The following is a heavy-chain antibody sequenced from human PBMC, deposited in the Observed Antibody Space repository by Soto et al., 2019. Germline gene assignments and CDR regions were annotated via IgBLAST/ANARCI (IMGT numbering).Heavy chain of an antibody. V-gene: IGHV4-39*01. CDR1: GGSISSSSYY. CDR2: IYYSGST. Sequence: SETLSLTCTVSGGSISSSSYYWGWIRQPPGKGLEWIGSIYYSGSTYYNPSLKSRVTISVDTSKNQFSMKLSSVTAADTAVYYCARQDSGLTNMDVWGKGTTVTVSS. CDR3: ARQDSGLTNMDV. J-gene: IGHJ6*03. D-gene: IGHD6-25*01.